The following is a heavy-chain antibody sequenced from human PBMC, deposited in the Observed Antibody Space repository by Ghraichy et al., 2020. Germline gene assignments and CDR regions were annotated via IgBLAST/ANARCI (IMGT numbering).Heavy chain of an antibody. J-gene: IGHJ4*02. Sequence: SVKVSCKASGGTFSNCAISWVRQAPGQGLEWMGGITPIFGTANYAQKFQGRVTITADESTSTTYMELRSLRSEDTAVYYCARDLGEHGYYYVYWGQGTLVTVSS. CDR2: ITPIFGTA. CDR3: ARDLGEHGYYYVY. D-gene: IGHD3-22*01. CDR1: GGTFSNCA. V-gene: IGHV1-69*13.